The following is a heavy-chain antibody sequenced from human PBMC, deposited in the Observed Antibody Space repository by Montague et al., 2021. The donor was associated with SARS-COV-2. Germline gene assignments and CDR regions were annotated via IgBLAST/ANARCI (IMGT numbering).Heavy chain of an antibody. J-gene: IGHJ4*02. D-gene: IGHD4-11*01. CDR2: ISDSGST. Sequence: SETLSLTCTVSGGSISSFYWSWFRQPPGKGLEWIGYISDSGSTNYNPSLTSRATMSVDTSKNQFSLKVNSVTAADTAVYYCARHYSDTLPAVHWGQGTLVTVSS. CDR1: GGSISSFY. CDR3: ARHYSDTLPAVH. V-gene: IGHV4-59*08.